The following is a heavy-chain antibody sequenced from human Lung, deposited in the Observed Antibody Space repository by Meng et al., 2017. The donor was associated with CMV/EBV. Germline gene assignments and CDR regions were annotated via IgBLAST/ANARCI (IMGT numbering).Heavy chain of an antibody. Sequence: QLQLQESGPGLVKPSEALSLTCTFSGGSISSSNYYWDWIRQPPGKGLEWIGAIYHSGSTSYNPSLQSRVTMFVDTSKNQFSLMLTSVTATDTAVYYCARRRGGSGRDCWGQGTLVTVSS. CDR3: ARRRGGSGRDC. D-gene: IGHD3-10*01. J-gene: IGHJ4*02. V-gene: IGHV4-39*01. CDR2: IYHSGST. CDR1: GGSISSSNYY.